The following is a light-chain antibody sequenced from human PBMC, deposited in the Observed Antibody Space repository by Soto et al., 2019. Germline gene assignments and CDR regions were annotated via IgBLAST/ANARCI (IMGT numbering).Light chain of an antibody. Sequence: EIVLTQSPATLSLSPGARATLSCRASQSVTSNFAWYQQKPGQAPRLLIYDASKRATGVPARFSGSGSGTDFSLTISTLEPEDFAVYYCKQRGTWPPLFAFGPGTRVDI. J-gene: IGKJ3*01. CDR2: DAS. CDR1: QSVTSN. CDR3: KQRGTWPPLFA. V-gene: IGKV3-11*01.